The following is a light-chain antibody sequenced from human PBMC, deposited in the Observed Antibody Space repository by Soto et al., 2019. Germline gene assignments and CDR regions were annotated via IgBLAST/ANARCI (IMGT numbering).Light chain of an antibody. J-gene: IGLJ3*02. CDR3: NSYASSRTPV. CDR1: SSDVGGYNF. V-gene: IGLV2-11*01. CDR2: DVT. Sequence: QSVLTQPRSVSGSPGQSVTISCTGTSSDVGGYNFVSWYQQYPGKAPKLIIYDVTKGPSGVPDRFSGSKSGNTASLTISGLQTEDEAIYYCNSYASSRTPVFGGGTKLTVL.